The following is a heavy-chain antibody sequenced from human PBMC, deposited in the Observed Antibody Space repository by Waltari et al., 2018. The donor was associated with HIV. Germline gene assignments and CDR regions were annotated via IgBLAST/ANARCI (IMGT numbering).Heavy chain of an antibody. CDR3: AREIQTPGYSNGWYYFDY. D-gene: IGHD6-19*01. CDR1: DYSISSGYY. CDR2: IDHSGTN. J-gene: IGHJ4*02. Sequence: QVQLQESGPGLVKPSETLSLTCAVSDYSISSGYYWGWIRQPPGKGLEWIGSIDHSGTNYYNPCLRRRVTKSVDTSKNLFSLKLTAVTAADTAIYYCAREIQTPGYSNGWYYFDYWGQGTLVTVSS. V-gene: IGHV4-38-2*02.